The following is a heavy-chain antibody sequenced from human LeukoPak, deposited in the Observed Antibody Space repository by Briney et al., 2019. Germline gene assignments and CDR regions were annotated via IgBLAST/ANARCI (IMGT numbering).Heavy chain of an antibody. J-gene: IGHJ4*02. V-gene: IGHV3-48*01. CDR1: EFTFSSYS. CDR3: ARGLYYDILTGYKYYFDY. D-gene: IGHD3-9*01. Sequence: GGSLRLSCAASEFTFSSYSMNWVRQAPGKGLEWVSYITNSGNSKSYADSVKGRFTISRDNSKNTLYLQMNSLRAEDTAVYYCARGLYYDILTGYKYYFDYWGQGTLVTVSS. CDR2: ITNSGNSK.